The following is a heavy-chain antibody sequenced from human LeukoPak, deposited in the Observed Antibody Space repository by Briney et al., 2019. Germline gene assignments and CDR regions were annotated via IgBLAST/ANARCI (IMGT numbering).Heavy chain of an antibody. V-gene: IGHV1-8*03. Sequence: ASVKVSCKASGYTFTGYYMHWVRQAPGQGLEWMGWINPNSGNTGYAQKFQGRVTITRNTSISTAYMELSSLRSEDTAVYYCARGRWYYYDSSGYSLGDYWGQGTLVTVSS. CDR2: INPNSGNT. D-gene: IGHD3-22*01. CDR1: GYTFTGYY. J-gene: IGHJ4*02. CDR3: ARGRWYYYDSSGYSLGDY.